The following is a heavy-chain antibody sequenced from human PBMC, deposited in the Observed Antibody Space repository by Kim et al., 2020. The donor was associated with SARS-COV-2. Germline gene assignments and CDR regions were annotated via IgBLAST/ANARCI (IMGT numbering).Heavy chain of an antibody. V-gene: IGHV3-23*01. D-gene: IGHD3-3*01. CDR2: ISGSGGST. CDR1: GFTFSSYA. Sequence: GGSLRLSCAASGFTFSSYAMSWVRQAPGKGLEWVSAISGSGGSTYYADSVKGRFTISRDNSKNTLYLQMNSLRAEDTAVYYCAKAGLRFLEWLWNYYGMDVWGQETTVTVSS. CDR3: AKAGLRFLEWLWNYYGMDV. J-gene: IGHJ6*02.